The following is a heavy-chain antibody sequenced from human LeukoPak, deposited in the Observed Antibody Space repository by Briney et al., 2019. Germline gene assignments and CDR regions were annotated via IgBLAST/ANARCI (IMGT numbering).Heavy chain of an antibody. CDR1: GFTFSTFA. D-gene: IGHD4-23*01. J-gene: IGHJ4*02. V-gene: IGHV3-23*01. CDR3: AKMSGGNPVLDY. Sequence: PGGSLRLSCAASGFTFSTFAMSWVRQTPGKGLEWVSVISGGGGSTDYADSVKGRFTVSRDNSKNTLYLQMDSLTVEDTAVYYCAKMSGGNPVLDYWGQGTLVTVSS. CDR2: ISGGGGST.